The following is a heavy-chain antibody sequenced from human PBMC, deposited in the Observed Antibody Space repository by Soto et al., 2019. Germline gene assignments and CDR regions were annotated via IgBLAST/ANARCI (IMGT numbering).Heavy chain of an antibody. CDR1: GGSFSGYS. CDR3: AREGMPAHLDY. Sequence: SETVSLTCAVYGGSFSGYSWTWIRQPPGKGLEWIGEINHSGSTNYNPSLKSRVTISVDTSKNQFSLKLSSVTAADTAVYYCAREGMPAHLDYWGRGTLVTVSS. J-gene: IGHJ4*02. D-gene: IGHD2-2*01. V-gene: IGHV4-34*01. CDR2: INHSGST.